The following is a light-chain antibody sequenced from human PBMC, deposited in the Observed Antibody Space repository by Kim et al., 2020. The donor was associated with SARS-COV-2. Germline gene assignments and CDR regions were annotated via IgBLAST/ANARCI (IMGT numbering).Light chain of an antibody. CDR3: HPRHSNDNVV. J-gene: IGLJ2*01. Sequence: SSELTQDPAVSVALGQTVRITCQGDSLRSYYATWYQQKPGQAPILVIYGKNNRPSGIPDRFSGSSSGNTASLTITGTQAGDEADYYWHPRHSNDNVVFGG. V-gene: IGLV3-19*01. CDR1: SLRSYY. CDR2: GKN.